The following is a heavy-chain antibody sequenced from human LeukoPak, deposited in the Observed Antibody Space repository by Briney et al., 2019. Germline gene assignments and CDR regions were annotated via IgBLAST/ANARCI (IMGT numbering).Heavy chain of an antibody. D-gene: IGHD1-26*01. V-gene: IGHV3-7*01. CDR2: INQDGSGK. CDR3: ARDTRTFDY. Sequence: PGGSLRLSCAASGFTFSNYRMNWVRRAPGKGLEWVANINQDGSGKYYVDSVKGRFTISRDNAKNSLFLQLNSLRAEDTAVYYCARDTRTFDYWGQGTLVTVSS. J-gene: IGHJ4*02. CDR1: GFTFSNYR.